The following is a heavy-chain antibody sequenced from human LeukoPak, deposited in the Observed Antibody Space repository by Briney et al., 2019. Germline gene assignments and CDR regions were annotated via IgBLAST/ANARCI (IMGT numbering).Heavy chain of an antibody. V-gene: IGHV1-2*02. CDR3: ARDRYSRTTSNWFDP. J-gene: IGHJ5*02. Sequence: ASVKVSCKASGYTFTDYYMHWVRQAPGQGLEWMGWINPHSDATNYAQKSQGRVTMTRDSSVSTAYMELSRLRSDDTAVYYCARDRYSRTTSNWFDPWGQGTLVTVSS. CDR2: INPHSDAT. CDR1: GYTFTDYY. D-gene: IGHD2-2*01.